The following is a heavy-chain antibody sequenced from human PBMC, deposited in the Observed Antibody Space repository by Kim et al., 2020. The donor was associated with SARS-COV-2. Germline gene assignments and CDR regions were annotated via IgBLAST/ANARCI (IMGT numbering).Heavy chain of an antibody. V-gene: IGHV4-39*01. Sequence: SETLSLTCTVSGGSISSSSYYWGWIRQPPGKGLEWIGSIYYSGSTYYNPSLKSRVTIYVDTSKNHFSLKLSSVTAADTAVYYCARQLLGYSYDSSGYPLEGGLDYWGQGTLVTVSS. CDR1: GGSISSSSYY. D-gene: IGHD3-22*01. CDR3: ARQLLGYSYDSSGYPLEGGLDY. J-gene: IGHJ4*02. CDR2: IYYSGST.